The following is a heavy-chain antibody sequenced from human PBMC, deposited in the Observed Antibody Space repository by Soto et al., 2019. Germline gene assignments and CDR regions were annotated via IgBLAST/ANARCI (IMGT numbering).Heavy chain of an antibody. CDR2: ISYDGSNK. D-gene: IGHD2-21*02. J-gene: IGHJ4*02. Sequence: QVQLVESGGGVVQPGRSLRLSCAASGFTFSSYAMHWVRQAPGKGLEWVAVISYDGSNKYYADSVKGRFTISRDNSKNRLYLKMNSLRAEDTAVYYCARDLSYRRDFPCWGGGALVTVSS. CDR3: ARDLSYRRDFPC. CDR1: GFTFSSYA. V-gene: IGHV3-30-3*01.